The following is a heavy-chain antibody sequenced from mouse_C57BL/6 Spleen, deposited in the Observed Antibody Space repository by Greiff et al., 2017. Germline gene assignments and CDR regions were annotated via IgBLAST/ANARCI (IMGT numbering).Heavy chain of an antibody. CDR3: AHSGSSYYWYFDV. CDR2: INPSNGGT. D-gene: IGHD1-1*01. V-gene: IGHV1-53*01. Sequence: VQLQQPGPELVKPGASVKLSCKASGYTFTSYWMHWVKQRPGQGLEWIGNINPSNGGTNYNEKFKSKATLTVDKSSSTAYMQLSSLTSEDSAVYYCAHSGSSYYWYFDVWGTGTTVTVSS. CDR1: GYTFTSYW. J-gene: IGHJ1*03.